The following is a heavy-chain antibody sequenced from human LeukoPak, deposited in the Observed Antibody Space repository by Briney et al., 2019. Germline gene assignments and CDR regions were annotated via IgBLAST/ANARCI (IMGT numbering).Heavy chain of an antibody. D-gene: IGHD3-3*01. Sequence: GGSPRLSXAASGFTVSSNYMSWVRQAPGKGLEWVSVIYSGGSTYYADSVKGRFTISRDNSKNTLYLQMNSLRAEDTAVYYCARAPWSGYYSDAFDIWGQGTMVTVSS. CDR1: GFTVSSNY. J-gene: IGHJ3*02. V-gene: IGHV3-66*02. CDR3: ARAPWSGYYSDAFDI. CDR2: IYSGGST.